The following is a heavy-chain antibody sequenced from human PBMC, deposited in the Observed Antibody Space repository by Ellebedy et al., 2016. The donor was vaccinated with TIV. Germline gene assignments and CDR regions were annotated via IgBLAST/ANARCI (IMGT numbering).Heavy chain of an antibody. CDR1: GGTFSSYA. Sequence: SVKVSCXASGGTFSSYAISWVRQAPGQGLEWMGGIIPIFGTANYAQKFQGRVTITADESTSTAYMELSSLRSEDTAVYYCARDSDTAMVTGYYGMDVWGQGTTVTVSS. CDR2: IIPIFGTA. V-gene: IGHV1-69*13. J-gene: IGHJ6*02. D-gene: IGHD5-18*01. CDR3: ARDSDTAMVTGYYGMDV.